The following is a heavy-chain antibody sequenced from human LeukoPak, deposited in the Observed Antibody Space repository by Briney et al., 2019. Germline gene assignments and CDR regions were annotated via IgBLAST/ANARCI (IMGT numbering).Heavy chain of an antibody. V-gene: IGHV4-59*01. Sequence: PSETLSLTCTVSGGSISSYYWSWIRQPTGKGLEWIGYIYDSGSTNYNPSLKSRVTISADTSKNQFSLKLSSVTAADTAVYYCARGGWLRLYYFDYWGQGTLVTVSS. J-gene: IGHJ4*02. CDR2: IYDSGST. CDR3: ARGGWLRLYYFDY. CDR1: GGSISSYY. D-gene: IGHD5-12*01.